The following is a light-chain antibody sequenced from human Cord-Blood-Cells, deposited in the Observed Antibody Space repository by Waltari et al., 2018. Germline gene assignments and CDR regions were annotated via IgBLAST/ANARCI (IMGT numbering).Light chain of an antibody. J-gene: IGKJ2*01. CDR1: QSVSSSY. CDR3: QQYGSSPPKYT. Sequence: ESVLTQSPGTLSLSPGESATLSCRASQSVSSSYLAWYQQKPGQAPRLLIYGASSRATGIPDRFGGSGSGTDFTLTISRLEPEDFAVYYCQQYGSSPPKYTFGQGTKLEIK. V-gene: IGKV3-20*01. CDR2: GAS.